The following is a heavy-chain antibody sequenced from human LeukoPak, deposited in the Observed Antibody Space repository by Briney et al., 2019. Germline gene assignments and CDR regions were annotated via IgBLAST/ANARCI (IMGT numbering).Heavy chain of an antibody. Sequence: GGSLRLSCAASGFTFSSYAMSWVRQAPGKGLEWVSAISGSGGSTYYADSVKGRFTISRDNSKNTLYLQMNSLRAEDTAVYHCASSPRVFWDPFDYWGQGTLVTVSS. J-gene: IGHJ4*02. V-gene: IGHV3-23*01. CDR2: ISGSGGST. CDR3: ASSPRVFWDPFDY. CDR1: GFTFSSYA. D-gene: IGHD3-9*01.